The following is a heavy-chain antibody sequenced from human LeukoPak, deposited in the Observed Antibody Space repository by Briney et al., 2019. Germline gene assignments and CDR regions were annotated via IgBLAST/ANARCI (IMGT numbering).Heavy chain of an antibody. Sequence: GGSLRLSCAASGFTFSSYGMHWVRQAPGKGLEWVAVISYDGSNKYYADSVKGRFTISRDNSKSTLYLQMDSLRAEDTAVYYCVKEKNGLFDYWGQGTLVTVSS. D-gene: IGHD2-8*01. CDR2: ISYDGSNK. V-gene: IGHV3-30*18. CDR1: GFTFSSYG. CDR3: VKEKNGLFDY. J-gene: IGHJ4*02.